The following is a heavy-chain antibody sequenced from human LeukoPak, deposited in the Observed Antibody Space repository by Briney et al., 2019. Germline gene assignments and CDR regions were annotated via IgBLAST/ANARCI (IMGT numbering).Heavy chain of an antibody. CDR1: GYTFTGHH. CDR3: ARGIAVADYFDY. Sequence: ASVKVSCKASGYTFTGHHLNWVRQAPGQGLEWMGWFNPNSGDTHYAQKFQGRVTMTKDTSISTACMELSRLRSDDTAVYYCARGIAVADYFDYWGQGTLVTVSS. V-gene: IGHV1-2*02. J-gene: IGHJ4*02. D-gene: IGHD6-19*01. CDR2: FNPNSGDT.